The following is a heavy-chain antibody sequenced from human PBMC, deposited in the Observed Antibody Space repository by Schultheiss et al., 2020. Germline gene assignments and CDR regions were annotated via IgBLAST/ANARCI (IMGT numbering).Heavy chain of an antibody. Sequence: SQTLSLTCTVSGGSISSYYWSWIRQPPGKGLEWIGEINHSGSTNYNPSLKSRVTISVDTSKNQFSLKLSSVTAADTAVYYCARDGGAAAGTLWGQGTLVTVSS. J-gene: IGHJ4*02. D-gene: IGHD6-13*01. CDR1: GGSISSYY. CDR2: INHSGST. CDR3: ARDGGAAAGTL. V-gene: IGHV4-34*09.